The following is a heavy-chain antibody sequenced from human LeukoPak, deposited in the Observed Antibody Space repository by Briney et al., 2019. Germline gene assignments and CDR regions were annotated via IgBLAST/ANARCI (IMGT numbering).Heavy chain of an antibody. J-gene: IGHJ3*02. Sequence: GASLKISCRGSGYSFTSYWIVWVRQMPGKGLEWMGIIYPGDSGTRYSPSFQGQVTISADKSISTAYLQWSSLKASDTAMYYCAASSSDRAFDIWGQGTMVTVSS. CDR1: GYSFTSYW. V-gene: IGHV5-51*01. D-gene: IGHD6-25*01. CDR2: IYPGDSGT. CDR3: AASSSDRAFDI.